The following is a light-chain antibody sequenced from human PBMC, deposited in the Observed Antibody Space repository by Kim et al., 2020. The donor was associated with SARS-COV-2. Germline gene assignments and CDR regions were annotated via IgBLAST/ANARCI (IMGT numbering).Light chain of an antibody. Sequence: QSITISCTGTSSDVGSYDLVSWYQQNAGKAPKLIIFDVNKRSSGVSNRFSGSKSGNTASLTISGLQAEDEADYYCSSYAGSNTLVVFGGGTQLTVL. V-gene: IGLV2-23*02. CDR1: SSDVGSYDL. CDR3: SSYAGSNTLVV. J-gene: IGLJ2*01. CDR2: DVN.